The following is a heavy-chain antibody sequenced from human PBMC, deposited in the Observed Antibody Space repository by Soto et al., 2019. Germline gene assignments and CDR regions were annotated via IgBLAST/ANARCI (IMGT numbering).Heavy chain of an antibody. J-gene: IGHJ5*02. CDR2: IIPILGIT. CDR1: GGTLSSYT. V-gene: IGHV1-69*08. CDR3: AREDECADGSCYGNWLDP. Sequence: QVQLVQSGAEVKKPGSSVKVSCKASGGTLSSYTINRVRQAPGQGLEWMGRIIPILGITNYAQKFQGRVTITADRSTRTAYVEVSSLRSEDTAVYFCAREDECADGSCYGNWLDPWGQGTLVTVSS. D-gene: IGHD2-15*01.